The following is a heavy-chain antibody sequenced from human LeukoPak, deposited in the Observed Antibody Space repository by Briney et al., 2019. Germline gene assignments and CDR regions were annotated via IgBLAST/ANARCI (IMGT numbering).Heavy chain of an antibody. CDR2: ISAYNGNT. D-gene: IGHD3-10*01. Sequence: ASVKVSCKASGGTFSSYAISWVRQAPGQGLEWMGWISAYNGNTNYAQKLQGRVTMTTDTSTSTAYMELRSLRSDDTAVYYCARVITMVRGVIAGYYYYMDVWGKGTTVTISS. J-gene: IGHJ6*03. CDR3: ARVITMVRGVIAGYYYYMDV. CDR1: GGTFSSYA. V-gene: IGHV1-18*01.